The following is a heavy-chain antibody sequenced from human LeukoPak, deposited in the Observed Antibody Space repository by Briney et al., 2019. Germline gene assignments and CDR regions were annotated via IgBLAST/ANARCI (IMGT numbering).Heavy chain of an antibody. J-gene: IGHJ3*02. CDR1: GGSISSYY. Sequence: SETLSLTCTVSGGSISSYYWSWIRQPPGKGLEWIGYIYYSGSTNYNPSLKSRVTISVDTSKNHFSLKLSSVTAADTAVYYCAREGGPTYYYDSSGAFDIWGQGTMVTVSS. CDR3: AREGGPTYYYDSSGAFDI. V-gene: IGHV4-59*01. CDR2: IYYSGST. D-gene: IGHD3-22*01.